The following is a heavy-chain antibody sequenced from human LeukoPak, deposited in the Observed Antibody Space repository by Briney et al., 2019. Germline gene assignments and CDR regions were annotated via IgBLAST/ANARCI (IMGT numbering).Heavy chain of an antibody. V-gene: IGHV3-30-3*01. CDR2: ISYDGSNK. Sequence: QPGRSLRLSCAASGFTFSSYAMHWVRQAPGKGLEWVAVISYDGSNKYYADSVKGRFTISRDNSKNTLYLQMNSLRAEDTAVYYCARDQGYSSSWYVITDAADAFDIWGQGTMVTVSS. J-gene: IGHJ3*02. CDR1: GFTFSSYA. D-gene: IGHD6-13*01. CDR3: ARDQGYSSSWYVITDAADAFDI.